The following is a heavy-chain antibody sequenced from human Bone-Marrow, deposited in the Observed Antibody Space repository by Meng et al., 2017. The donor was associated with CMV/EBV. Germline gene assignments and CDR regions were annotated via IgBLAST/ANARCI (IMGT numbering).Heavy chain of an antibody. Sequence: ASVKVSCKASGYTFTGYYMHWVRQAPGQGLEWMGWINPNSGGTNYAQKFQGRVTMTRGTSISTAYMELSRLRSDDTAVYYCARASGRVAVAGLIYYYYGMDVWGQGTTVTVSS. CDR1: GYTFTGYY. CDR2: INPNSGGT. V-gene: IGHV1-2*02. CDR3: ARASGRVAVAGLIYYYYGMDV. J-gene: IGHJ6*02. D-gene: IGHD6-19*01.